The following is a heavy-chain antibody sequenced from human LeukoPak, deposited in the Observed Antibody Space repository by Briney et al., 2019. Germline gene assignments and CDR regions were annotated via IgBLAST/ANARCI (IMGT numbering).Heavy chain of an antibody. CDR3: ARGTVLDY. J-gene: IGHJ4*02. CDR2: IYYSGST. V-gene: IGHV4-59*01. Sequence: PSETLSLTCTVSGGSISTYYWSWIRQPPGKGLEWIGNIYYSGSTNYHPSLKSRVTISVDTSKNQFTLKLSSVIAADTAVYYCARGTVLDYWGQGTLVTVSS. D-gene: IGHD3/OR15-3a*01. CDR1: GGSISTYY.